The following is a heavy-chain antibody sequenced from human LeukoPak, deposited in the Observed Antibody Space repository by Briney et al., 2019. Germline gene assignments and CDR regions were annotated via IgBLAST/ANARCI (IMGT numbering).Heavy chain of an antibody. CDR1: GGSISSGSYY. CDR3: AREAAAGPLQH. J-gene: IGHJ1*01. V-gene: IGHV4-39*02. D-gene: IGHD6-13*01. Sequence: SETLSLTCSVSGGSISSGSYYWGWIRQPPGEGLEWIGSIYYIGSTYYNPSLKSRVTISVDTSKNQFSLKLTSVTAADTAVYYCAREAAAGPLQHWGQGTLVTVSS. CDR2: IYYIGST.